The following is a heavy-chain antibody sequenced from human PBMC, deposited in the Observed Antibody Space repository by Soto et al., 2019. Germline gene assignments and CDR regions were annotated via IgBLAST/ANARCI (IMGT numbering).Heavy chain of an antibody. D-gene: IGHD3-10*01. J-gene: IGHJ4*02. V-gene: IGHV4-31*03. Sequence: SETLSLTCTVSGGSISSGGYYWSWIRQHPGKGLEWIGYIYYSGSTYYNPSLKSRVTISVDTSKNQFSLKLSSVTAADTAVYYCARWYYGSGSYYYFDYWGQGTLVTVSS. CDR1: GGSISSGGYY. CDR2: IYYSGST. CDR3: ARWYYGSGSYYYFDY.